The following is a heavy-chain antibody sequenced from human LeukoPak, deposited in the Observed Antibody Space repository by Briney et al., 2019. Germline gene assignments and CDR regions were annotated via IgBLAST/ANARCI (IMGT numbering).Heavy chain of an antibody. V-gene: IGHV3-23*01. D-gene: IGHD6-19*01. CDR3: AKGSSGWYWRFDY. CDR1: GFTFSSYA. Sequence: GGSLRLSCAASGFTFSSYAMTWVRQAPGKGLEWVSGITGGGGTTYYADSVKGRLTISRDNSKNTLYVQMNSLRAEDTAVYYCAKGSSGWYWRFDYWGQGTLVTVSS. J-gene: IGHJ4*02. CDR2: ITGGGGTT.